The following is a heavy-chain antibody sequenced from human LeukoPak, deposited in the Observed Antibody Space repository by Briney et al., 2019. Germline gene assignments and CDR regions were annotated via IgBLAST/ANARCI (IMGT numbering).Heavy chain of an antibody. D-gene: IGHD1-7*01. V-gene: IGHV1-18*01. Sequence: AAPVKVSCKASGYTFTSYGISWVRQAPGQGLEWMGWISAYNGNTNYAQKLQGRVTMTTDTSTSTAYMELRSLRSDDTAVYYCAAYNWNYPLDAFDIWGQGTMVTVSS. CDR2: ISAYNGNT. CDR1: GYTFTSYG. J-gene: IGHJ3*02. CDR3: AAYNWNYPLDAFDI.